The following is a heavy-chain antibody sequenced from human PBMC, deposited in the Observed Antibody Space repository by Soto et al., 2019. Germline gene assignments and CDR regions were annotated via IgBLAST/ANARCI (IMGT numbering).Heavy chain of an antibody. J-gene: IGHJ4*02. CDR2: IIPVFATT. CDR3: ARWVCSGGSCYSDS. D-gene: IGHD2-15*01. V-gene: IGHV1-69*01. Sequence: QVQLVQSGAEVKKPGSSVKVSCKASGGTFSSYAIIWVRQAPGHGLELMGGIIPVFATTSYAQKFQARLTITADESPSTAHMEPSSLRSEDTAVYYCARWVCSGGSCYSDSWGQGTLVTVSS. CDR1: GGTFSSYA.